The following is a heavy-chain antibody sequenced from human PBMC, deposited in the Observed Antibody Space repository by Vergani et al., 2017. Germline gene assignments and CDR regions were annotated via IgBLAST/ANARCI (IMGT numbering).Heavy chain of an antibody. D-gene: IGHD3-22*01. Sequence: QVQLVQSGAEVKKPGSSVKVSCKASGGTFSSYTISWVRQAPGQGLEWMGRIIPILGIANYAQKFQGRVTLTADKSTSTPCMELSSLRSEDTAVYYSARGDDSSSVYFDYWGQGTLVTVSS. V-gene: IGHV1-69*02. CDR1: GGTFSSYT. CDR3: ARGDDSSSVYFDY. CDR2: IIPILGIA. J-gene: IGHJ4*02.